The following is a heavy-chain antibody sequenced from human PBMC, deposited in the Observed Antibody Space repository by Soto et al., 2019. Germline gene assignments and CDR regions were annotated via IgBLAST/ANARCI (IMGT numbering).Heavy chain of an antibody. CDR1: GDSVSSNSAA. CDR2: TYYRSKWYN. Sequence: SQTLSLTCAISGDSVSSNSAAWNWIRQSPSRGLEWLGRTYYRSKWYNDYAVSVKSRITINPDTSKNQFSLQLNSVTPEDTAVYYCARDLIARXIAAAGIQRDYYYGMDVWGLGTTVTVSS. J-gene: IGHJ6*02. D-gene: IGHD6-13*01. V-gene: IGHV6-1*01. CDR3: ARDLIARXIAAAGIQRDYYYGMDV.